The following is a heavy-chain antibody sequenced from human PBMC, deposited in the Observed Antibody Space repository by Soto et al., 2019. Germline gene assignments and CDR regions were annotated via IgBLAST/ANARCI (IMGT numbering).Heavy chain of an antibody. J-gene: IGHJ4*02. CDR3: GIRNYYAKSGYTARYFDY. CDR1: GFTFSNYD. V-gene: IGHV3-23*01. Sequence: EVQLLESGGGSVQPGGPLRLSCTASGFTFSNYDMTWVRQAPGKGLDWGSTISGSGASKYYADAVKGQFTISRDNFNRTVYLQMNSLSVEDPSVYYCGIRNYYAKSGYTARYFDYLGQGSLVSV. D-gene: IGHD3-22*01. CDR2: ISGSGASK.